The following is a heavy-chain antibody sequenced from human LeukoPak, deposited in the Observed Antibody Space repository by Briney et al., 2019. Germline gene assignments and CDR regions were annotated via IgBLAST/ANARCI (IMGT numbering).Heavy chain of an antibody. CDR1: GFTFSNYW. V-gene: IGHV3-21*01. CDR2: ISSSSSYI. CDR3: ARARNIDRPGGY. D-gene: IGHD2/OR15-2a*01. Sequence: GGSLRLSCEGSGFTFSNYWMGWVRQAPGKGLEWVSSISSSSSYIYYADSVKGRFTISRDNAKNSLYLQMNSLRAEDTAVYYCARARNIDRPGGYWGQGTLVTVSS. J-gene: IGHJ4*02.